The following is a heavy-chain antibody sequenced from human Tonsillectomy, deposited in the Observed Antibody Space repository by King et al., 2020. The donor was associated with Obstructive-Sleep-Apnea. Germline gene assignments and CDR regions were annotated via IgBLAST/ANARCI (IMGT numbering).Heavy chain of an antibody. V-gene: IGHV1-46*01. CDR1: GYTFTSYY. CDR2: INPSGGST. D-gene: IGHD3-3*01. J-gene: IGHJ6*02. Sequence: VQLVESGAEGKKPGASVKVSCKASGYTFTSYYMHWVRQAPGQGLEWMGIINPSGGSTSYAQKFQGRGTMTRDTSTSTVYMELSSLRSEDTAVDYLAGGMYYDFWSGYYMGNYYYYYYGMDVWGQGTTVTVSS. CDR3: AGGMYYDFWSGYYMGNYYYYYYGMDV.